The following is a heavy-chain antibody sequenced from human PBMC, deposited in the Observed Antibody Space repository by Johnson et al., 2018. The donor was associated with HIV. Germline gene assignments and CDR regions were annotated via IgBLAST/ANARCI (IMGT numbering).Heavy chain of an antibody. CDR3: ARVTRYNWNSDAFDI. CDR1: GFTFDDYG. CDR2: INWNGGST. D-gene: IGHD1-1*01. J-gene: IGHJ3*02. Sequence: VQLVESGGGVVRPGGSLRLSCAASGFTFDDYGMSWVRQAPGKGLEWVSGINWNGGSTGYADSVKGRFTISSDNAKNSLYLQMNSLRAEETALYYCARVTRYNWNSDAFDIWGQGTMVTVSS. V-gene: IGHV3-20*04.